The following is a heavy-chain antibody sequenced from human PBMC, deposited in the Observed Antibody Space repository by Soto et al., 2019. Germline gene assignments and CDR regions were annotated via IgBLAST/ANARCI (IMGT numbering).Heavy chain of an antibody. V-gene: IGHV3-53*02. CDR2: IHTGGRT. CDR3: ATGGSKRVRGAIVEVFHLEY. CDR1: GFTVTRNY. Sequence: ELQLVESGGGLIQPGGSLRLSCAASGFTVTRNYMTWVRLAPGKGLECVSVIHTGGRTFYTDSVKGRFTVSRDESKNTLYLQMNTLRVEDTAVYYCATGGSKRVRGAIVEVFHLEYWGRGTVVTVSS. J-gene: IGHJ4*02. D-gene: IGHD3-10*01.